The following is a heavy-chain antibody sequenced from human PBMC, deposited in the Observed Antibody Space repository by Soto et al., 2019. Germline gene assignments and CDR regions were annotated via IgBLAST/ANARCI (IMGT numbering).Heavy chain of an antibody. V-gene: IGHV3-23*01. D-gene: IGHD6-6*01. Sequence: EVQLLESGGGLVQPGESLRLSSAASGFTFSSYAMSWVRQAPGKGLEWVSVISGSDDSTYYADSVKGRFTISRDNSKNTLYLQMNSLRAEDTAVYYCAKRSSSSTYDYWGQGTLVTVCS. CDR3: AKRSSSSTYDY. CDR2: ISGSDDST. CDR1: GFTFSSYA. J-gene: IGHJ4*02.